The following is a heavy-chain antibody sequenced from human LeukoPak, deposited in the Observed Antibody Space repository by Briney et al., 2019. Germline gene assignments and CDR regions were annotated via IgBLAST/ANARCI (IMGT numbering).Heavy chain of an antibody. Sequence: AASVKVSCKASGYTFTSYGISWVRQAPGQGLEWMGWISAYNGNTNYAQKLQGRVTMTTDTSTSTAYMELRSLRSDDTAVYYCARDRKPGLTMVRGVMSGFFDYWGQGTLVTVSS. CDR1: GYTFTSYG. D-gene: IGHD3-10*01. CDR3: ARDRKPGLTMVRGVMSGFFDY. J-gene: IGHJ4*02. V-gene: IGHV1-18*01. CDR2: ISAYNGNT.